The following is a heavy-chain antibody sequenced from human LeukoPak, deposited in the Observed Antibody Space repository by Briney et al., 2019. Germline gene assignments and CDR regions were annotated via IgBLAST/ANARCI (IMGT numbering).Heavy chain of an antibody. D-gene: IGHD3-16*02. CDR3: ARVPAWGSYRRPFDY. Sequence: GGSLRLSCAASGFTVSSNYMSWVRQAPGKGLEWVSVIYSGSSTYYADSVKGRFTISRDNSKNTLYLQMNSLRAEDTAVYYCARVPAWGSYRRPFDYWGQGTLVTVSS. CDR1: GFTVSSNY. CDR2: IYSGSST. V-gene: IGHV3-66*01. J-gene: IGHJ4*02.